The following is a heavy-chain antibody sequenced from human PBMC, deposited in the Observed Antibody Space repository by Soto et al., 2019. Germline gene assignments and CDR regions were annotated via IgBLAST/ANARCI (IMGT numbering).Heavy chain of an antibody. CDR1: GYRFTTYG. CDR3: ARGRYGDY. V-gene: IGHV1-18*01. Sequence: HVHLVQSGAEVKKPGASVKVSCKGSGYRFTTYGITWVRQAPGQGLEWMAWISAHNGNTNYAQKLQGRVTVTRDTSTSTAYMELRSLRSDDTAVYYCARGRYGDYWGQGALVTVSS. CDR2: ISAHNGNT. D-gene: IGHD1-1*01. J-gene: IGHJ4*02.